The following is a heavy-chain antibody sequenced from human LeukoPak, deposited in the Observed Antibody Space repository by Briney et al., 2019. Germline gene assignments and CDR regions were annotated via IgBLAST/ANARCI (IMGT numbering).Heavy chain of an antibody. CDR1: GYTFTSYY. Sequence: ASVKVSCKASGYTFTSYYMHWVRQAPGQGLEWMGIINPSGGNTNYAQKLQGRVTMTTDTSTSTAYMELRSLRSDDTAVYYCARVDYYDSSGWGRFDPWGQGTLVTVSS. V-gene: IGHV1-46*01. CDR3: ARVDYYDSSGWGRFDP. J-gene: IGHJ5*02. CDR2: INPSGGNT. D-gene: IGHD3-22*01.